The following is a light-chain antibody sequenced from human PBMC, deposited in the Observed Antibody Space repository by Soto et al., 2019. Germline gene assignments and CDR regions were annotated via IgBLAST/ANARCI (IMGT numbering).Light chain of an antibody. Sequence: DIQMTQSPSSLSASVGDRVTITCRASQDISNNLAWYQQKPGKVPNLLIYAASTLQSGVPSRFSGSGSGTDFSLTISGLQPEDVATYYCQKYYSAPPGTFGQGTKVELK. CDR2: AAS. V-gene: IGKV1-27*01. J-gene: IGKJ1*01. CDR1: QDISNN. CDR3: QKYYSAPPGT.